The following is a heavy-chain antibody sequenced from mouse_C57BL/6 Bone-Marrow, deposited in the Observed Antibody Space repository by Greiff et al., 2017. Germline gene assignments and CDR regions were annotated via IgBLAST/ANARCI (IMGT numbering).Heavy chain of an antibody. D-gene: IGHD3-2*02. CDR2: IRNKANGYTT. CDR3: ARDGGRQLRLAY. J-gene: IGHJ3*01. CDR1: GFTFTDYY. V-gene: IGHV7-3*01. Sequence: EVKLMESGGGLVQPGGSLSLSCAASGFTFTDYYMSWVRQPPGKALEWLGFIRNKANGYTTEYSASVKGRFTISRDNSQSILYLQMNALRAEDSATYYCARDGGRQLRLAYWGQGTLVTVSA.